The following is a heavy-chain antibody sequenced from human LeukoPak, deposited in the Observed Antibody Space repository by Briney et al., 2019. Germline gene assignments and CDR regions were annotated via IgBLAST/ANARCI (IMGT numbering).Heavy chain of an antibody. V-gene: IGHV4-34*01. CDR1: GVSFSGYY. D-gene: IGHD1-7*01. Sequence: SETLSLTCAAYGVSFSGYYWSWIRQPPGKGLEWIGEINHSGSTNYNPSLKSRVTISVDTSKNQFSLKRSSVTAADTAVYYCARSNLTHPYYFDCWGQGTLVTVSS. CDR2: INHSGST. CDR3: ARSNLTHPYYFDC. J-gene: IGHJ4*02.